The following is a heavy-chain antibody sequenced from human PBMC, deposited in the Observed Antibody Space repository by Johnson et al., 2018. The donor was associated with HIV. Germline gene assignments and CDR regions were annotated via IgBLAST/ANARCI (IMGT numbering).Heavy chain of an antibody. J-gene: IGHJ3*02. CDR3: AKDYGWLVNSPDAFDI. D-gene: IGHD6-19*01. CDR1: GFTFSSYG. V-gene: IGHV3-33*03. Sequence: QVQLVESGGGVVQPGRSLRLSCAASGFTFSSYGMHWVRQAPGKGLEWVAVIWYDGSEKYYVDSVKGRFTISRDNAKNSLYLQMNSLRAEDTAVYYCAKDYGWLVNSPDAFDIWGQGTMVTVSS. CDR2: IWYDGSEK.